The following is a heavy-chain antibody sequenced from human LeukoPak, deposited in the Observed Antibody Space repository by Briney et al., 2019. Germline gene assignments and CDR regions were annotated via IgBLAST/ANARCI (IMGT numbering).Heavy chain of an antibody. CDR1: GFSLSTSGVG. D-gene: IGHD3-22*01. CDR3: AHRLTYYYDSSGFDY. CDR2: IYWDDDK. J-gene: IGHJ4*02. V-gene: IGHV2-5*02. Sequence: ESGPTLVNPTQTLTLTCTFSGFSLSTSGVGVGWIRQPPGKALEWLALIYWDDDKRYSPSLKSRRTITKDTSKNQVVLTMTNTDPVDTATYYCAHRLTYYYDSSGFDYWGQGTLVTVSS.